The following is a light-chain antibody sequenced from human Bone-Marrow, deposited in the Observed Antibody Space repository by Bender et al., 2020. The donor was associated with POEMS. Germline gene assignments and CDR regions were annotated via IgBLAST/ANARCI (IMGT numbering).Light chain of an antibody. Sequence: SYVLTQQPSVSVAPGKTARITCGGTNIGSKSVHWYQQKPGQAPVLVIYNDTERPSGIPERFSGSSSGTTVTLTISGVQAEDEADYYCQSGDSSGTHEVFGGGTELTVL. CDR1: NIGSKS. CDR2: NDT. V-gene: IGLV3-25*03. CDR3: QSGDSSGTHEV. J-gene: IGLJ3*02.